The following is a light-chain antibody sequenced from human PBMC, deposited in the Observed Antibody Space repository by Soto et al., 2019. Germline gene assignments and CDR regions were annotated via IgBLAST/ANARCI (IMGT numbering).Light chain of an antibody. CDR1: QGIRND. CDR2: AAS. J-gene: IGKJ1*01. CDR3: LQHNSYPWT. Sequence: DSQMTQSXSXRXXXVXXXFXXTCRASQGIRNDLGWYQQKPGKAPKRLIYAASSLQSGVPSRFSGSGSGTEFTLTISSLQPEDFATYYCLQHNSYPWTFGQGTKVDI. V-gene: IGKV1-17*01.